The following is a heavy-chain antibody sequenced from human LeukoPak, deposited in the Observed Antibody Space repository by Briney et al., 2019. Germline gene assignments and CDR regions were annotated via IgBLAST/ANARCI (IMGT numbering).Heavy chain of an antibody. V-gene: IGHV3-49*04. D-gene: IGHD3-10*01. Sequence: PGGSLRLSCTASGFIFGDYAMSWVRQAPGKGLEWVGFVRTKPYGGTTEYAASVKGRFTISRDDSKSIAYLQMNSLKTEDTAVYYCTREYYYGSGSYSPWGQGTLVTVSS. J-gene: IGHJ5*02. CDR2: VRTKPYGGTT. CDR3: TREYYYGSGSYSP. CDR1: GFIFGDYA.